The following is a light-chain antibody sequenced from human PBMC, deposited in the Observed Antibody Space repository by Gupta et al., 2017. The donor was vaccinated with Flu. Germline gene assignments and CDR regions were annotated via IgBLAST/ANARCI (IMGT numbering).Light chain of an antibody. V-gene: IGLV2-14*01. CDR3: NSFTSTSTPLV. Sequence: QSALTKPASVSGSPGQSITISCTGTSNDIGRYNYVSWYQHHPGKAPKLMIYEVTNRPSGVSDRFSGSKSGNTASLTISGLQAEDEADYYCNSFTSTSTPLVFGGGTKLTVL. CDR1: SNDIGRYNY. J-gene: IGLJ2*01. CDR2: EVT.